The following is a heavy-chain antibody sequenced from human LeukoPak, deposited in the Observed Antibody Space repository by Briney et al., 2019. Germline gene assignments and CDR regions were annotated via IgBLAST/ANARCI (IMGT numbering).Heavy chain of an antibody. CDR2: ISWNSGSI. CDR1: GFTFDDYA. Sequence: GRSLRLSCAASGFTFDDYAMHWVRQAPGKGLEWVSGISWNSGSIGYADSVEGRFTISRDNAKNSLYLQMNSLRAEDTALYYCAKDKAAVAGTFDYWGQGTLVTVSS. J-gene: IGHJ4*02. CDR3: AKDKAAVAGTFDY. V-gene: IGHV3-9*01. D-gene: IGHD6-19*01.